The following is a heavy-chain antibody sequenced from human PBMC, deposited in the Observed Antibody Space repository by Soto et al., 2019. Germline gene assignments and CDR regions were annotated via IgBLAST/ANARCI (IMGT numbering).Heavy chain of an antibody. CDR2: INAHSGGT. J-gene: IGHJ5*02. V-gene: IGHV1-2*02. CDR3: AKDLTRQPAYWLDP. D-gene: IGHD3-16*01. CDR1: GFSFTGYY. Sequence: ASVKVSCKASGFSFTGYYIHWLRQAPGQGLEWMGWINAHSGGTEYAQKFQGRVTLTRDTSIATAYLTLTSLTSDDTALYYCAKDLTRQPAYWLDPWGQGTQVTVSS.